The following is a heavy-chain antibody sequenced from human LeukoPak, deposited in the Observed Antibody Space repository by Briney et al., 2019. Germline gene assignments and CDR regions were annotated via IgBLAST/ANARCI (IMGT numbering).Heavy chain of an antibody. V-gene: IGHV1-3*01. D-gene: IGHD5-18*01. CDR1: GYTFTTYA. CDR2: INAGNGNT. Sequence: ASVKVSCTASGYTFTTYAMHWVRQAPGQRLEWMGWINAGNGNTKYSQKFQGRVTITRDTSASTAYMELSSLRSEDTAVYYCASGAAAMVIGYWGQGTLVTVSS. J-gene: IGHJ4*02. CDR3: ASGAAAMVIGY.